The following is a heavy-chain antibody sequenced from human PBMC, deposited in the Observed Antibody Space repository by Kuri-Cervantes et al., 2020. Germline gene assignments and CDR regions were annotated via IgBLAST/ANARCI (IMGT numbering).Heavy chain of an antibody. V-gene: IGHV4-59*01. CDR2: IYYSGST. CDR3: ARHRGNAYGKMWDFDY. J-gene: IGHJ4*02. CDR1: GGSISSYY. D-gene: IGHD5-18*01. Sequence: SETLSLTCNVSGGSISSYYWNWIRQPPGKRLEWIGYIYYSGSTNYNPSPKSRVTISVDTSKNQFSLKLTSVTAADTAVYYCARHRGNAYGKMWDFDYWGQGNLVTVSS.